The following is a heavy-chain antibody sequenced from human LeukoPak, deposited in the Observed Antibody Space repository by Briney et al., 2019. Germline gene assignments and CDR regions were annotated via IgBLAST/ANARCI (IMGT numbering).Heavy chain of an antibody. CDR1: GGSFSGYY. J-gene: IGHJ6*04. CDR2: INHSGST. D-gene: IGHD3-16*01. V-gene: IGHV4-34*01. CDR3: ARGKGGAGGYYYYGMDV. Sequence: SENLSLNCAVYGGSFSGYYWSWIRQPPGKGLEWIGEINHSGSTNYNPSLKSRVTISVDTSKNQFSLKLSSVTAADTAVYYCARGKGGAGGYYYYGMDVWGKGTTVTVSS.